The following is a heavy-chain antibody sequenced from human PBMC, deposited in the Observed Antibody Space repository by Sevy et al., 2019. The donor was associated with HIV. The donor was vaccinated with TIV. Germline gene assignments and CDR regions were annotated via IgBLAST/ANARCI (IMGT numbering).Heavy chain of an antibody. CDR2: IYYSGST. CDR3: AGSAVPSGDAFDI. J-gene: IGHJ3*02. V-gene: IGHV4-31*03. CDR1: GGSISSGGYY. D-gene: IGHD6-25*01. Sequence: SETLSLTCTVSGGSISSGGYYWSWIRQHPGKGLEWIGYIYYSGSTYYNPSLKSRVTISVDTSKNQFSLKLGSVTAADTAVYYCAGSAVPSGDAFDIWGQGTMVTVSS.